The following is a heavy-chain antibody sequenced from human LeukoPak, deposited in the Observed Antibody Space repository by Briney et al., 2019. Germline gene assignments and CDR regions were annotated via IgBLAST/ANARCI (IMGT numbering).Heavy chain of an antibody. J-gene: IGHJ4*02. CDR3: ARQRGRWDSFDY. CDR1: GGSISRYY. Sequence: SETLSLTCTVCGGSISRYYWRWMRQPRGKGVEWIGYIYYSGRTNYNPALKRRVNISVGKCKKQFSLKLSSLTAADTAVYYCARQRGRWDSFDYWGRGTLVTVSS. V-gene: IGHV4-59*08. D-gene: IGHD1-26*01. CDR2: IYYSGRT.